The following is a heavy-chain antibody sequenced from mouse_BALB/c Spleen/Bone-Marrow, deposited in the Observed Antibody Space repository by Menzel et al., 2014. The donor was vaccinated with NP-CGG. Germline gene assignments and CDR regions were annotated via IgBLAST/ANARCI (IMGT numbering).Heavy chain of an antibody. CDR1: GYTFTSYY. V-gene: IGHV1S81*02. CDR3: TRDHYYARSSYWYFDV. Sequence: QVQLQQSGAELVKPGASVQLSCKASGYTFTSYYMYWVKQRPGQGLEWIGGINPSNGGTNFNEKFKSKATLTVDKSSSTAYMQLSSLTSENSVVYYCTRDHYYARSSYWYFDVWGAGTTVTVSS. J-gene: IGHJ1*01. D-gene: IGHD1-1*01. CDR2: INPSNGGT.